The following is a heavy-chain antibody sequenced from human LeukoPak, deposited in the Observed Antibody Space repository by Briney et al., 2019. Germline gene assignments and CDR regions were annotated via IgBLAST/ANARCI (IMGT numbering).Heavy chain of an antibody. CDR1: GYSFTTYW. Sequence: GESLKISCKGTGYSFTTYWIAWVRQMPGKGLEWMGIINPGDSDTRYGPSFQGHVTISADKSISTAYLQWSSLEASDTAMYYCAKSKETLSRPFDSWGQGTLVSVSS. CDR2: INPGDSDT. J-gene: IGHJ4*02. D-gene: IGHD6-6*01. CDR3: AKSKETLSRPFDS. V-gene: IGHV5-51*01.